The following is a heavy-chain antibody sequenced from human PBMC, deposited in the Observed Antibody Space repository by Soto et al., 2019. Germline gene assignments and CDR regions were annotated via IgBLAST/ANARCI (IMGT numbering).Heavy chain of an antibody. J-gene: IGHJ5*02. CDR2: INAGNGNT. D-gene: IGHD1-26*01. CDR3: PRSYVHNWFDP. Sequence: QVQFVQSGAEVEKPGASVKVSCKASGYTFTSYAMHWVRQAPGQRLEWMGWINAGNGNTKYSQKFQGRVTITRDTSASTAYMELSSLRSEDTAVYYRPRSYVHNWFDPWGQGTLVTVSS. CDR1: GYTFTSYA. V-gene: IGHV1-3*01.